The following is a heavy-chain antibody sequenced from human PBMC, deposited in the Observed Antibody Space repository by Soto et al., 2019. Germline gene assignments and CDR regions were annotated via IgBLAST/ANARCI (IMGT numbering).Heavy chain of an antibody. J-gene: IGHJ3*02. V-gene: IGHV4-31*02. CDR1: GGPIRSTTYY. D-gene: IGHD3-22*01. Sequence: SETLSFTCTVSGGPIRSTTYYWSWIRQHPGKGLEWFGYTYYTGSTYYNPSLKSRVTMSVDTPKKQFSLNLSSVTAADTAVYYCARVYDSTGYPAAGGAFDIWGQGTKVTVS. CDR2: TYYTGST. CDR3: ARVYDSTGYPAAGGAFDI.